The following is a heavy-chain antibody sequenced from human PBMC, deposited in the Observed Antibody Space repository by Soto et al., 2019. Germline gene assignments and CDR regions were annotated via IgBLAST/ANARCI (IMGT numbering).Heavy chain of an antibody. CDR2: NIPIFGTA. CDR1: GGPLSSYA. D-gene: IGHD1-20*01. J-gene: IGHJ4*02. Sequence: QVQLVQSVAAVKKPGSSVKVSCKASGGPLSSYAISWVRQAPGQVLEWMGWNIPIFGTANYAQKFQGRVTINADEYRSKAYVELRSLRSEETAVYYCARSYNWNQRWGQGTLVTVSS. V-gene: IGHV1-69*01. CDR3: ARSYNWNQR.